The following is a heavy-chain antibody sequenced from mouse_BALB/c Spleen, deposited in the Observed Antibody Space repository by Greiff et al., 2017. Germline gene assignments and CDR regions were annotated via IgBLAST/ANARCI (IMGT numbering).Heavy chain of an antibody. J-gene: IGHJ4*01. CDR2: IRNKANGYTT. D-gene: IGHD2-14*01. CDR1: GFTFTDYY. Sequence: DVHLVESGGGLVQPGGSLRLSCATSGFTFTDYYMSWVRQPPGKALEWLGFIRNKANGYTTEYSASVKGRFTISRDNSQSILYLQMNTLRAEDSATYYCARDVGYRYGAMDYWGQGTSVTVSS. V-gene: IGHV7-3*02. CDR3: ARDVGYRYGAMDY.